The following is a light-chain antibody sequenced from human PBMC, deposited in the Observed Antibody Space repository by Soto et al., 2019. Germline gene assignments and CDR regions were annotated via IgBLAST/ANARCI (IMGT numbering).Light chain of an antibody. CDR1: QGISSN. CDR2: DAS. Sequence: IVMKQSPATLSVSAGERATLSCRASQGISSNLAWYQKNPGPAPRLLIDDASTRAAGLPARFNGGGSGTEFTITISSVQFDDSAVYYCQQYNSWWTFGQGTKV. CDR3: QQYNSWWT. V-gene: IGKV3-15*01. J-gene: IGKJ1*01.